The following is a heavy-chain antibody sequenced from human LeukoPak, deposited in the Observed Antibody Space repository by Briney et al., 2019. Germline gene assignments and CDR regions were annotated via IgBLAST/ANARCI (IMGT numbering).Heavy chain of an antibody. V-gene: IGHV1-2*02. J-gene: IGHJ4*02. CDR3: ARDTDIVVVPAAIAYGSGSWDFDY. CDR1: GYTFTGYY. CDR2: INPNSGGT. Sequence: ASVKVSCKASGYTFTGYYMHWVRQAPGQGLEWMGWINPNSGGTNYAQKFQGRVTMTRDMSISTAYMELSRLRSDDTAVYYCARDTDIVVVPAAIAYGSGSWDFDYWGQGTLVTVSS. D-gene: IGHD2-2*01.